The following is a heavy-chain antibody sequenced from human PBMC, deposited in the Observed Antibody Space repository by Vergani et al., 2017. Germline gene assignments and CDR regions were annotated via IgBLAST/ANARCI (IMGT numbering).Heavy chain of an antibody. D-gene: IGHD5-12*01. CDR3: ARGWGYDFXFDY. CDR2: IYSGGST. Sequence: EVQLVESGGGLVQPGGSLRLSCAASGFTVSSNYMSWVRQAPGKGLEWVSVIYSGGSTYYADAVKGRFTIPRDNSKNTLFLQMNSLRAEETAVYYCARGWGYDFXFDYWGQGTLVTVSS. J-gene: IGHJ4*02. CDR1: GFTVSSNY. V-gene: IGHV3-66*02.